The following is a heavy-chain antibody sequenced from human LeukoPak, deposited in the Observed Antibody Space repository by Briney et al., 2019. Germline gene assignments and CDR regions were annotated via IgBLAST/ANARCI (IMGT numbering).Heavy chain of an antibody. CDR1: GESVSSHSAS. CDR3: VRGNYNFDY. V-gene: IGHV6-1*01. D-gene: IGHD5-24*01. J-gene: IGHJ4*02. Sequence: SQTLSLTCAISGESVSSHSASWNWIRQSPSRGLEWLGRTYYRSKWYNEYAGSVKSRITVNPDTSKNQFSLQLDSVTPEDTAVYYCVRGNYNFDYWGQGTLVTVSS. CDR2: TYYRSKWYN.